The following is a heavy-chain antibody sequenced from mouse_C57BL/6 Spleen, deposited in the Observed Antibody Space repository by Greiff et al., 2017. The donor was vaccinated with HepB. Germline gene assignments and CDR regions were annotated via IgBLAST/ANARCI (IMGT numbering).Heavy chain of an antibody. Sequence: VMLVESGPELVKPGASVKISCKASGYAFSSSWMNWVKQRPGKGLEWIGRIYPGDGDTNYNGKFKGKATLTADKSSSTAYMQLSSLTSEDSAVYFCARSDYYGSPYYAMDYWGQGTSVTVSS. CDR3: ARSDYYGSPYYAMDY. J-gene: IGHJ4*01. CDR2: IYPGDGDT. D-gene: IGHD1-1*01. CDR1: GYAFSSSW. V-gene: IGHV1-82*01.